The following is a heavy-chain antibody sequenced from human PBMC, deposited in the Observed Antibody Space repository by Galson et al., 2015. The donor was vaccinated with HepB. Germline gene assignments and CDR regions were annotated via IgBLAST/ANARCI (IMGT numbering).Heavy chain of an antibody. V-gene: IGHV4-61*02. CDR3: ARDRSSTWYTPAGWFDS. CDR1: GGSISSVTYY. Sequence: TLSLTCTVSGGSISSVTYYWSWIRQPAGKGLEWIGRIYSSGGTNYNPSLKSRVTMSVATSKNQFSLKLSSVTAADTAIYYCARDRSSTWYTPAGWFDSWGQGTLVTVSS. CDR2: IYSSGGT. J-gene: IGHJ5*01. D-gene: IGHD6-13*01.